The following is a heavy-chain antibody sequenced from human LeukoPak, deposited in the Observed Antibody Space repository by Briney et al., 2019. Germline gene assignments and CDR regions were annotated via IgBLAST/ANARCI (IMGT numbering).Heavy chain of an antibody. Sequence: ASVKVSCKASGYTFTSYGISWVRQAPGQGLEWMGWISAYNGNTNYAQKLQGRVTMTTDTSTSTAYTELRSLRSDDTAVYYCARVDGATGVKYYYYYYGMDVWGQGTTVTVSS. CDR3: ARVDGATGVKYYYYYYGMDV. CDR2: ISAYNGNT. V-gene: IGHV1-18*01. CDR1: GYTFTSYG. J-gene: IGHJ6*02. D-gene: IGHD1-26*01.